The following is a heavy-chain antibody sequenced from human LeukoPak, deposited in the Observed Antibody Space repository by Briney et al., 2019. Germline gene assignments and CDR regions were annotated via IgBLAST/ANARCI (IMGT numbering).Heavy chain of an antibody. Sequence: GGSLRLSCVASGFAFSSYWMYWVRQVAGKGLVWVSRIKPDGSTTDYADSVKGRFTISRDNAKNTLYLQMNSLRAEDTAVYYCTTLYGDSLDYWGQGTLVTVSS. D-gene: IGHD2-21*02. J-gene: IGHJ4*02. CDR3: TTLYGDSLDY. CDR1: GFAFSSYW. V-gene: IGHV3-74*01. CDR2: IKPDGSTT.